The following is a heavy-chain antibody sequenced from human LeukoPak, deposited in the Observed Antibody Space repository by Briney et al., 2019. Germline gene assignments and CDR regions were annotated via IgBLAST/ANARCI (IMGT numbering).Heavy chain of an antibody. CDR3: ARTSLADY. CDR2: IYYSGST. CDR1: GGSISNYY. J-gene: IGHJ4*02. V-gene: IGHV4-59*01. Sequence: SETLSLTCTVSGGSISNYYWSWIRQPPGKGLEWIGYIYYSGSTNYNPSLKSRVTISVDTSKNQFSLKLTSVTTADTAVYYCARTSLADYWGQGTLVTVSS.